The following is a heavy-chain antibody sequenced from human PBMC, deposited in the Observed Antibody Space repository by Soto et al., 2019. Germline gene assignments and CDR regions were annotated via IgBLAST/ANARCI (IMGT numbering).Heavy chain of an antibody. D-gene: IGHD3-10*01. CDR2: IIPIFGTT. CDR3: ATGLRTGNYGMDV. Sequence: QEQLVQAGAEVKKPGSSVRISCRASGGTFSNDAVSWVRQAPGQGLQWMGGIIPIFGTTHYAQKFQGRVTITADESTATAYMELRSVTSEDTAAYYCATGLRTGNYGMDVGGQGTAVTVSS. V-gene: IGHV1-69*01. CDR1: GGTFSNDA. J-gene: IGHJ6*02.